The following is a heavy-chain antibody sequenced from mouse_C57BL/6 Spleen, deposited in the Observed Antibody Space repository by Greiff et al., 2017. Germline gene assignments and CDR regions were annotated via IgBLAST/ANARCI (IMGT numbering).Heavy chain of an antibody. CDR2: IDPETGGT. CDR3: TRQLGGFDY. D-gene: IGHD3-1*01. J-gene: IGHJ2*01. Sequence: VKLMESGAELVRPGASVTLSCKASGYTFTDYEMHWVKQTPVHGLEWIGAIDPETGGTAYNQKFKGKVILTADKSSSTAYMELRSLTSEDSAVYYCTRQLGGFDYWGQGTTLTVSS. V-gene: IGHV1-15*01. CDR1: GYTFTDYE.